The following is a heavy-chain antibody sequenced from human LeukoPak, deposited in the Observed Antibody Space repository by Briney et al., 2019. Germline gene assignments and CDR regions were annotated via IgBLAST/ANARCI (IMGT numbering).Heavy chain of an antibody. J-gene: IGHJ4*02. CDR3: ARDLLLTGDGGIN. V-gene: IGHV1-2*02. Sequence: ASVKVSCKASGYTFTGYYMHWVRQAPGQGLEGMGWINPNSGGTNYAQKFQGRVTMTRDTSISTAYMELSRLRSDDTAVYYCARDLLLTGDGGINWGQGTLVTVSS. CDR1: GYTFTGYY. D-gene: IGHD7-27*01. CDR2: INPNSGGT.